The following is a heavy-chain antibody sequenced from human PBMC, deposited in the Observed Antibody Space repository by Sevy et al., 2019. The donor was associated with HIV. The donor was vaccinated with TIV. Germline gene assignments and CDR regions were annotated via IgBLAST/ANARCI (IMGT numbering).Heavy chain of an antibody. Sequence: ASVKVSCKVSGYTLTELSMHWVRQAPGKGLEWMGGFDPEDSETIYAQKFQGRVTMTEDTSTDTAYMVLSSLRSGDTAVYYCATAAKRWGGRHWFDPWGQGTLVTVSS. CDR1: GYTLTELS. D-gene: IGHD1-26*01. J-gene: IGHJ5*02. CDR3: ATAAKRWGGRHWFDP. CDR2: FDPEDSET. V-gene: IGHV1-24*01.